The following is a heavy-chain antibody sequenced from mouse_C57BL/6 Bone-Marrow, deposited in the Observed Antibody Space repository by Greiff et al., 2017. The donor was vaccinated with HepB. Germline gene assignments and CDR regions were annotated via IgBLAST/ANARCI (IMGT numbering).Heavy chain of an antibody. J-gene: IGHJ2*01. CDR3: ARGIDGYCPTFDY. CDR2: INPNNGGT. D-gene: IGHD2-3*01. V-gene: IGHV1-26*01. Sequence: EVQLQQSGPELVKPGASVKISCKASGYTFTDYYMNWVKQSHGKSLEWIGDINPNNGGTSYNQKFKGKATLTVDKSSSTAYMELRSLTSEDSAVYYCARGIDGYCPTFDYWGQGTTLTVSS. CDR1: GYTFTDYY.